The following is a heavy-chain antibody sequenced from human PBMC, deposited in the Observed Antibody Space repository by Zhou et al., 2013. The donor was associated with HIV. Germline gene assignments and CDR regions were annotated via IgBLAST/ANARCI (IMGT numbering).Heavy chain of an antibody. CDR1: GGTFDTFA. V-gene: IGHV1-69*05. Sequence: QVQLVQSGAEVKKPGSSVKLSCKASGGTFDTFAVAWVRRAPGQGLEWMGGIIPIFGTPKYAHRFQGRLTITTDTPTNTYHMELTTLQSDDTAVYFCARAPSPPHWSDGWVVGGTFDIWGLGTRVTVSS. D-gene: IGHD1-1*01. CDR3: ARAPSPPHWSDGWVVGGTFDI. CDR2: IIPIFGTP. J-gene: IGHJ3*02.